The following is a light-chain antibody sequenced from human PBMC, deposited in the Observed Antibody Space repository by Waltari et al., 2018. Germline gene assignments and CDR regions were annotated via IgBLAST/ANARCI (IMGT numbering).Light chain of an antibody. V-gene: IGKV4-1*01. CDR2: WAS. Sequence: DIEMTQSPDSLAVSLGERATINCKSSQSVLYSSNNKNYLAWYQHKPGQPPKLLIYWASTRESGVPERFSGSGSGTDFTLTISSLQAEDVAVYYRQQHYITPHTFGGGTKVEVK. J-gene: IGKJ4*01. CDR3: QQHYITPHT. CDR1: QSVLYSSNNKNY.